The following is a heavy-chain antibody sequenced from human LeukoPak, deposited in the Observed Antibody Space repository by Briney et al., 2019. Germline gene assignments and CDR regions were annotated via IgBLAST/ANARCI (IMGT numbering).Heavy chain of an antibody. J-gene: IGHJ4*02. CDR2: ISSSGSSI. Sequence: GGSLRLSCAASGFTFSSYSMNWVRQAPGKGLEWVSYISSSGSSIYYADSVKGRFTISRDNSKNTLYLQMNSLRAEDTAVYYCAKDRDYGDYSGYWGQGTLVTVSS. CDR1: GFTFSSYS. CDR3: AKDRDYGDYSGY. V-gene: IGHV3-48*01. D-gene: IGHD4-17*01.